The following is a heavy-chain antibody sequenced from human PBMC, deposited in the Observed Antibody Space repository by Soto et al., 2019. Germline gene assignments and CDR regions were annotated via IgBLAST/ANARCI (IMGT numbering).Heavy chain of an antibody. CDR3: AKDIARPPTIPKGFDP. V-gene: IGHV3-23*01. D-gene: IGHD5-12*01. CDR2: ISGSGGST. CDR1: GFTFSSYA. J-gene: IGHJ5*02. Sequence: VQLLESGGGLVQPGGSLRLSCAASGFTFSSYAMSWVRQAPGKGLEWVSAISGSGGSTYYADSVKGRFNISRDNSKNTLYLQMNSLRAEDTAVYYCAKDIARPPTIPKGFDPWGQGTLVTVSS.